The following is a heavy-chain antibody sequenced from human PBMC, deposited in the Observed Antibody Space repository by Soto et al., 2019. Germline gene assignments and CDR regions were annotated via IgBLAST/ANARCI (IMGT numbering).Heavy chain of an antibody. CDR2: VIPLFDTA. CDR1: GGIFTNNA. J-gene: IGHJ6*02. Sequence: QVQVVQSGAEVKKPGSSVKVSCKVSGGIFTNNAISWVRQAPGQGLEWLGGVIPLFDTAYYAQIFRGRLRISADGATTTAYMELSGLTSAETAVYFCATGGHNDGYNFYHCMDVWGQETTVTVS. CDR3: ATGGHNDGYNFYHCMDV. D-gene: IGHD5-18*01. V-gene: IGHV1-69*01.